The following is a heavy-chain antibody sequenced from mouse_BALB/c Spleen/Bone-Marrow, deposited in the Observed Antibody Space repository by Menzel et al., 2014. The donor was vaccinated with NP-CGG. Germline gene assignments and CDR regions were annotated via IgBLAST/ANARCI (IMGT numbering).Heavy chain of an antibody. J-gene: IGHJ4*01. D-gene: IGHD2-4*01. V-gene: IGHV5-17*02. CDR2: ISSGSSTI. CDR3: ARARSTMITTGTLDY. CDR1: GFTFSSFG. Sequence: VQLKESGGGLVQPGGSRKLSCAASGFTFSSFGMHWVRQAPEKGLEWVAYISSGSSTIYYADTLEGRFTISRDNPKNTLFLQMTSLRSEDTAMYYCARARSTMITTGTLDYWGQGTSVAVSS.